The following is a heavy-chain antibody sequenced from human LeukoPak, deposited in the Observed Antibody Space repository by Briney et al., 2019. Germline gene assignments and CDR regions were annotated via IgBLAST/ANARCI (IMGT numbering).Heavy chain of an antibody. CDR1: GGSISSSSYY. CDR3: ARRNYYDSSGYVSVE. Sequence: SETLSLTCTVSGGSISSSSYYWGWIRQPPGKGLEWIGSIYYSGSTYYNPSLKSRVTISVDTSQNQFSLKLSSVTAADTAVYYCARRNYYDSSGYVSVEWSQGTLVTVSS. CDR2: IYYSGST. J-gene: IGHJ4*02. D-gene: IGHD3-22*01. V-gene: IGHV4-39*07.